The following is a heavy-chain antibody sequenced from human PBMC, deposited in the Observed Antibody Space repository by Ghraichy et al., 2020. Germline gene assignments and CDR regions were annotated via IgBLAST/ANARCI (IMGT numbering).Heavy chain of an antibody. CDR2: IKSKTDGGTT. J-gene: IGHJ2*01. D-gene: IGHD6-13*01. Sequence: GGSLRLSCAASGFTFSNAWMSWVRQAPGKGLEWVGRIKSKTDGGTTDYAAPVKGRFTISRDDSKNTLYLQMNSLKTEDTAVYYCTGTSTKDSSSWYWYFDLWGRGTLVTVSS. V-gene: IGHV3-15*01. CDR1: GFTFSNAW. CDR3: TGTSTKDSSSWYWYFDL.